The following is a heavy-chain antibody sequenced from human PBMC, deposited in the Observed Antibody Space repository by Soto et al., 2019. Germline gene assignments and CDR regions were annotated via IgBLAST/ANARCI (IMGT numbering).Heavy chain of an antibody. D-gene: IGHD3-9*01. J-gene: IGHJ5*02. CDR3: ASLGHYDILTGSEA. Sequence: PGGSLRLSCAASGFTFSSYEMNWVRQAPGKGLEWVSYISSSGSTIYYADSVKGRFTISRDNAKNSLYLQMNSLRAEDTAVYYCASLGHYDILTGSEAWGQGTLVTVSS. CDR2: ISSSGSTI. V-gene: IGHV3-48*03. CDR1: GFTFSSYE.